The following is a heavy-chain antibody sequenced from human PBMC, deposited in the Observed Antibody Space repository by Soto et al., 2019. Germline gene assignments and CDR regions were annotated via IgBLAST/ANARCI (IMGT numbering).Heavy chain of an antibody. CDR2: IYHSGSP. V-gene: IGHV4-30-2*01. J-gene: IGHJ6*02. D-gene: IGHD5-18*01. CDR3: VRGKQLWAPLPGYYYGMDV. CDR1: GGSISSGGYS. Sequence: QLQLQESGSGLVKPSQTLSLTCAVSGGSISSGGYSWSWIRQPPGKGLEWIGYIYHSGSPYYNPSPRRPVTISVDRNKNQFSLKPSSVTAADTAVYYCVRGKQLWAPLPGYYYGMDVGGQRTTVTVS.